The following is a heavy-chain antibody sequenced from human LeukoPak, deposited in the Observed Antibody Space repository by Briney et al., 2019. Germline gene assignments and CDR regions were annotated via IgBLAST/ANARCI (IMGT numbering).Heavy chain of an antibody. Sequence: PGGSLRLSCAASGFTFSSYWMHWVRQAPGKGLMWVSRINSDGSSTSYADSVKGRFTISRDNAKNTLYLQMNSLRAEDTAVCYCARDRDGYNSFDYWGQGTLVTVSS. J-gene: IGHJ4*02. CDR2: INSDGSST. CDR1: GFTFSSYW. D-gene: IGHD5-24*01. CDR3: ARDRDGYNSFDY. V-gene: IGHV3-74*01.